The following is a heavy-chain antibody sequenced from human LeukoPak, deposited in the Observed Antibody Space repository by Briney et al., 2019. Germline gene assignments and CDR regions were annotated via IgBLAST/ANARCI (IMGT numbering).Heavy chain of an antibody. CDR3: ARAHFRRDGYNHFDY. CDR1: GDSISSGGYH. Sequence: SQTLSLTCTVSGDSISSGGYHWSWIRQHPGKGLEYIAYIDYSGSTYYNPSLQSQVTISVNTSKNQFSLKLSSVTAADTAVYYCARAHFRRDGYNHFDYWGQGTLVTVSS. CDR2: IDYSGST. D-gene: IGHD5-24*01. J-gene: IGHJ4*02. V-gene: IGHV4-31*01.